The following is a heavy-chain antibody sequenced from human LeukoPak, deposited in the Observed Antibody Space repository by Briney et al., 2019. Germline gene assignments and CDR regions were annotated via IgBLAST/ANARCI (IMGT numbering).Heavy chain of an antibody. CDR2: IYTSGST. J-gene: IGHJ6*03. Sequence: PSETLSLTCTVSGGSISSGSYYWSWIRQPAGKGLEWIGRIYTSGSTNYNPSLKSRVTISVDTSKNQFSLKLSSVTAADTAVYYRARDTSGYDWNYYYYMDVWGKGTTVTISS. D-gene: IGHD5-12*01. CDR3: ARDTSGYDWNYYYYMDV. V-gene: IGHV4-61*02. CDR1: GGSISSGSYY.